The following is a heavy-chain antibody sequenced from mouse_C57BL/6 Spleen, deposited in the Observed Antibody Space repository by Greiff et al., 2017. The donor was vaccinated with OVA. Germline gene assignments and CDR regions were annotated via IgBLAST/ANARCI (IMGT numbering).Heavy chain of an antibody. CDR1: GFTFSSYG. V-gene: IGHV5-6*01. Sequence: EVQLVESGGDLVKPGGSLKLSCAASGFTFSSYGMSWVRQTPDKRLEWVATISSGGSYTYYPDSVKGRFTISRDNAKNTLYLQMSSLKSEDTAMYYCARPGDGYYFDYWGQGTTLTVSS. CDR2: ISSGGSYT. CDR3: ARPGDGYYFDY. J-gene: IGHJ2*01. D-gene: IGHD3-3*01.